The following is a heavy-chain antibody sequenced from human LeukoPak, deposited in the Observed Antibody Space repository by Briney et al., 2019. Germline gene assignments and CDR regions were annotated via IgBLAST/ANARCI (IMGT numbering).Heavy chain of an antibody. J-gene: IGHJ4*02. D-gene: IGHD3-22*01. CDR2: IHSSGAII. CDR1: GFTFSSYA. CDR3: AKDKSYYDSSGYFDY. Sequence: GGSLRLSCAASGFTFSSYAMSWVRQAPGKGLEWISFIHSSGAIIFYAESVKGRFTISRDNAKNSLFLQMNSLRAEDTAVYYCAKDKSYYDSSGYFDYWGQGTLVTVSS. V-gene: IGHV3-48*04.